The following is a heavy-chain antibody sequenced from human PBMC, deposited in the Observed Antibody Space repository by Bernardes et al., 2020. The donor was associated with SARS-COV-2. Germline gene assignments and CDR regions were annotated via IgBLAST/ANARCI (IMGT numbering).Heavy chain of an antibody. J-gene: IGHJ5*02. V-gene: IGHV3-21*01. CDR2: IGSTSIHR. CDR3: AKGIPFSGSS. D-gene: IGHD1-26*01. Sequence: GGSLRLSCAASGFTFSSNTMDWFRQAPGKGLEWVSSIGSTSIHRFYADSVKGRFTISRDNSKNSLYLQMNNLRAEDTAVYYCAKGIPFSGSSWGQGTRVTVSS. CDR1: GFTFSSNT.